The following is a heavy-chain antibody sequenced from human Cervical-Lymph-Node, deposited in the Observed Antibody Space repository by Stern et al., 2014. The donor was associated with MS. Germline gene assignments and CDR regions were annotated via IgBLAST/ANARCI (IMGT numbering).Heavy chain of an antibody. CDR3: ARDGSKGMDV. D-gene: IGHD6-25*01. CDR2: INPNNGGT. Sequence: QVKLVESGTEVRKSGASVMVSCKTSGYGFTDYSIHWVRQAPGKGVEWMGWINPNNGGTNYAQKFQGWVTMTRDTSISTAYMELSRLRSDDTAVYFCARDGSKGMDVWGQGTTVIVSS. CDR1: GYGFTDYS. V-gene: IGHV1-2*04. J-gene: IGHJ6*02.